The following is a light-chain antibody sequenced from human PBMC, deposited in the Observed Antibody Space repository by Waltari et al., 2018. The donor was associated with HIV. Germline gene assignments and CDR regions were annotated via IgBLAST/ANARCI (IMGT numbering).Light chain of an antibody. CDR2: GAT. CDR3: HQYGSSFWT. J-gene: IGKJ1*01. Sequence: EIVLTQSPGTLSSSPGERATLSCVTSAAIKRTYLSWYQQKDGQAPRLLIYGATNRAPGIPDRFSGSGSGTEFNLTINGLETEDFVVYYCHQYGSSFWTFGQGTKVEVK. CDR1: AAIKRTY. V-gene: IGKV3-20*01.